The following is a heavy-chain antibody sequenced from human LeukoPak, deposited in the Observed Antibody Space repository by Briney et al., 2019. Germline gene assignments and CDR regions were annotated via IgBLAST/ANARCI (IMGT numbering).Heavy chain of an antibody. D-gene: IGHD2-2*01. Sequence: ASVKVSCKASGYTFTSYGISWVRQAPGQGLEWMGWISAYNGNTNYAQKLQGRVTMTTDTSTSTAYMELRSLRSDDTAVYYCARDGKGYCSSTSCYPDGEYFQHWGQGTLVTVSS. CDR2: ISAYNGNT. J-gene: IGHJ1*01. V-gene: IGHV1-18*01. CDR1: GYTFTSYG. CDR3: ARDGKGYCSSTSCYPDGEYFQH.